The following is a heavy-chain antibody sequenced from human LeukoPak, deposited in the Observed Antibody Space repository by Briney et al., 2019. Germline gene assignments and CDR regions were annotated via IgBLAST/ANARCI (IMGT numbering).Heavy chain of an antibody. J-gene: IGHJ4*02. CDR3: AKDAGDQGYFDY. CDR2: ISYDGNNQ. Sequence: GGSLRLSCAASGFTFRSYAMHWVRQAPGTGLEWVSFISYDGNNQYYADSVKGRFTISRDNSKNTLYLQMNSLRTEDTAVYYCAKDAGDQGYFDYWGQGTLVTVSS. V-gene: IGHV3-30*04. CDR1: GFTFRSYA. D-gene: IGHD3-16*01.